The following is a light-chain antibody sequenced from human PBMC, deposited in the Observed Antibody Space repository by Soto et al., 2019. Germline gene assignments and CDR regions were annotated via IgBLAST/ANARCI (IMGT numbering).Light chain of an antibody. CDR2: AAS. CDR3: QPSSTTRWT. J-gene: IGKJ1*01. Sequence: IQRTQYPSTLSSSIGDRITITCRASQSISSYLNWYQQKPGKAPKLLIYAASSLQSGVPSRFSGSGSGTDFTLTISTLQPEDFATYYCQPSSTTRWTVGQGTKVDIK. V-gene: IGKV1-39*01. CDR1: QSISSY.